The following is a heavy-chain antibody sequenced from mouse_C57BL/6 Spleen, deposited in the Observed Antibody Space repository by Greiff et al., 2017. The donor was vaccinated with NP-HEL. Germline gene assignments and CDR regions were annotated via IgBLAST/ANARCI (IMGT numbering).Heavy chain of an antibody. V-gene: IGHV5-17*01. CDR3: ARPGDYYGSSHWFAY. Sequence: EVKLQESGGGLVKPGGSLKLSCAASGFTFSDYGMHWVRQAPEKGLEWVAYISSGSSTIYYADTVKGRFTISRDNAKNTLFLQMTSLRSEDTAMYYCARPGDYYGSSHWFAYWGQGTLVTVSA. J-gene: IGHJ3*01. D-gene: IGHD1-1*01. CDR1: GFTFSDYG. CDR2: ISSGSSTI.